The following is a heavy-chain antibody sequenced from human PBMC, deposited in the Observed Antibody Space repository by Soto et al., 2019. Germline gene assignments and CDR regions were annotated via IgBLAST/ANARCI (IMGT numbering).Heavy chain of an antibody. D-gene: IGHD1-26*01. CDR2: ISTYNGNT. V-gene: IGHV1-18*01. J-gene: IGHJ6*02. CDR1: GYNFTRFG. CDR3: ARLYIVGTTMSYGMDV. Sequence: QAHLVQSGAEVKKPGASVQVSCKSSGYNFTRFGISWVRQAPGKGLEWMGWISTYNGNTNYAQRLQGRVTMTTDTSTNTAYMELRSLRSDDTAVYYCARLYIVGTTMSYGMDVWGQGTTVTVSS.